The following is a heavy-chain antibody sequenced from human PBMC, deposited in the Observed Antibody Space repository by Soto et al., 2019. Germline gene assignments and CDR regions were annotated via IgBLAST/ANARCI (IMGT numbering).Heavy chain of an antibody. V-gene: IGHV3-23*01. J-gene: IGHJ4*02. CDR1: GLTFGSYA. CDR3: AKDSPSHVGGWELPFDY. Sequence: EVQLLESGGGLVQPGGSLRLSCAVSGLTFGSYAMSWVRQAPGKGLEWVSAISGSGGTTYYADSVRGRFTISRDNSENTLYLQMNSLRADDTAVYYCAKDSPSHVGGWELPFDYWGQGTLVTVSS. D-gene: IGHD2-21*01. CDR2: ISGSGGTT.